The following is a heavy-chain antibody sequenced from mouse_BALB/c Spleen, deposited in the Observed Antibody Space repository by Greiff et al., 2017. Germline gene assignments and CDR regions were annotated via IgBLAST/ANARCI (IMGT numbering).Heavy chain of an antibody. Sequence: VKLVESGPGLVAPSQSLSITCTVSGFSLTSYDISWIRQPPGKGLEWLGVIWTGGGTDYNSAFMSRLSISKDNSKSQVFLKMNSLQSDDTAIYYCVRDYDYAVGYWGQGTRVTVSA. J-gene: IGHJ3*01. V-gene: IGHV2-9-2*01. D-gene: IGHD6-5*01. CDR2: IWTGGGT. CDR1: GFSLTSYD. CDR3: VRDYDYAVGY.